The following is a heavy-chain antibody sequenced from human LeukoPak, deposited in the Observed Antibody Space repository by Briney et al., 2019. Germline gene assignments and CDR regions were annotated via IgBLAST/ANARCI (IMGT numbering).Heavy chain of an antibody. D-gene: IGHD6-13*01. CDR3: TTDRDSSSWYSLYYYYGMDV. CDR2: IKSKTDGGTT. CDR1: GFTFSNSW. V-gene: IGHV3-15*01. Sequence: GGSLRLSCAASGFTFSNSWMSWVRQAPGKGLEWVGRIKSKTDGGTTDYAAPVKGRFTISRDDSKNTLYLQMNSLKTEDTAVYYCTTDRDSSSWYSLYYYYGMDVWGQGTTVTVSS. J-gene: IGHJ6*02.